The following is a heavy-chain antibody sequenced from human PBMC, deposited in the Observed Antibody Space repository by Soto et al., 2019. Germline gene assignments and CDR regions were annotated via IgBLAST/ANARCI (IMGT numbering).Heavy chain of an antibody. D-gene: IGHD2-15*01. J-gene: IGHJ6*02. V-gene: IGHV1-69*02. Sequence: QVQLVQSGAEVKKPGSSVKVSCEASGGTFTSYIISWVRQAPGQGLEWMGRIIPVLGVVYYAQKFQGRVTITADTSTTTAYMDLSGLRSDDTAVYYCAKAPNPGSATPSYYGTDVWGQGTTVTVSS. CDR2: IIPVLGVV. CDR3: AKAPNPGSATPSYYGTDV. CDR1: GGTFTSYI.